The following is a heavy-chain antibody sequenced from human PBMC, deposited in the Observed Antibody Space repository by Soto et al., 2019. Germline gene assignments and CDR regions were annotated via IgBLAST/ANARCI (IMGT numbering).Heavy chain of an antibody. D-gene: IGHD3-22*01. V-gene: IGHV3-30*18. CDR1: GFTFSSYG. Sequence: QVQLVESGGGVVQPGRSLRLSCAASGFTFSSYGMHWVRQAPGKGLEWVAVISYDGSNKYYADSVKGRFTISRDNSKNTLYLQMNSLRAEDTAVYYCAKDYYDSSGYHDEYFQHWGQGTLVTVSS. CDR3: AKDYYDSSGYHDEYFQH. J-gene: IGHJ1*01. CDR2: ISYDGSNK.